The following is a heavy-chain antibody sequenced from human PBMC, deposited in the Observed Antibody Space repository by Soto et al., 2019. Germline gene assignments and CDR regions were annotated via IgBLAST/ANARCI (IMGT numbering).Heavy chain of an antibody. J-gene: IGHJ3*02. CDR3: AKEYYDSSGYYYPDAFDI. Sequence: LRLSCAASGFTFSSYAMSWVRQAPGKGLEWVSAISGSGGSTYYADSVKGRFTISRDNSKNTLYLQMNSLRAEDTAVYYCAKEYYDSSGYYYPDAFDIWGQGTMVTVSS. CDR1: GFTFSSYA. D-gene: IGHD3-22*01. V-gene: IGHV3-23*01. CDR2: ISGSGGST.